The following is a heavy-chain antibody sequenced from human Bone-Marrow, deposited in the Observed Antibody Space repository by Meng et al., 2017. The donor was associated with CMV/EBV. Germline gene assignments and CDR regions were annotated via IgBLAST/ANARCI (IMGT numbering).Heavy chain of an antibody. J-gene: IGHJ4*02. D-gene: IGHD3-3*01. CDR1: GYPFTTYD. CDR3: ARGRNTYDFWSGHADY. CDR2: MNPNSGNT. V-gene: IGHV1-8*03. Sequence: SGYPFTTYDINWVRQDTGQGLEWMGWMNPNSGNTGYAQKFQGRVTITRNTSISTAYMELSSLRSEDTAVYYCARGRNTYDFWSGHADYWGQGTLVTVSS.